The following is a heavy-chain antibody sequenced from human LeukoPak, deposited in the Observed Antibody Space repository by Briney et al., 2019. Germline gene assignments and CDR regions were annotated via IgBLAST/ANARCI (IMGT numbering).Heavy chain of an antibody. CDR2: IYSGGST. CDR1: GFTVSNNY. CDR3: ARGVAVISASDY. Sequence: GGSLRLSCAASGFTVSNNYMSWVRQAPGKGLEWVSVIYSGGSTHYADSVKGRFTISRDSSKNTLYLQMNSLRAEDTAIYYCARGVAVISASDYRGQGTLVTVSS. J-gene: IGHJ4*02. D-gene: IGHD4-11*01. V-gene: IGHV3-66*02.